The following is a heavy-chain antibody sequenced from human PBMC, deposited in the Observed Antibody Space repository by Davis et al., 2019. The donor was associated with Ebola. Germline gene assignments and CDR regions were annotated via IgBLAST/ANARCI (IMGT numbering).Heavy chain of an antibody. CDR3: ARGGNYYYDSSGYPDY. CDR1: GFTFSSYA. CDR2: ISGSGGST. V-gene: IGHV3-23*01. J-gene: IGHJ4*02. Sequence: GESLKISCAASGFTFSSYAMSWVRQAPGKGLEWVSAISGSGGSTYYADSVKGRFTISRDNSKNTLYLQMNSLRAEDTAVYYCARGGNYYYDSSGYPDYWGQGILVTVSS. D-gene: IGHD3-22*01.